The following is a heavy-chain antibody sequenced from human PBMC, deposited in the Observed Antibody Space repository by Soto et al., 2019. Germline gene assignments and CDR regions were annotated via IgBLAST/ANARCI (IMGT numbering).Heavy chain of an antibody. CDR3: ARDFAYFDS. J-gene: IGHJ4*02. V-gene: IGHV4-61*08. Sequence: XETLSLTFTVSGCSFKSGGYSWSWIRQPPGKGLEWIGYVYHTGRTSYNPSLKSRVSISMDTSKNQFSLNLDSVTAADTAVYFCARDFAYFDSWGQGTLVTVS. CDR1: GCSFKSGGYS. CDR2: VYHTGRT. D-gene: IGHD3-3*01.